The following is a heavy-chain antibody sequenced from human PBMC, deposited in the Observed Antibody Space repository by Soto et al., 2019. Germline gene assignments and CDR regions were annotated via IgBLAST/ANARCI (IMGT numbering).Heavy chain of an antibody. CDR3: ARVLGAVAGTWWFDP. D-gene: IGHD6-19*01. V-gene: IGHV4-59*01. Sequence: PSPPLSLTCTFSGGSNSSYYWGWNRQPPGKGLLWIGCIYYSGSTNYNPSLKSRVTISVDTSKNRFCLKLSSVTAADTAVYYCARVLGAVAGTWWFDPWGQGTLVTVS. CDR2: IYYSGST. CDR1: GGSNSSYY. J-gene: IGHJ5*02.